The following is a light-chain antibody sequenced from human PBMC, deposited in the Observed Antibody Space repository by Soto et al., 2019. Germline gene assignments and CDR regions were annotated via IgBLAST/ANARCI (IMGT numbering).Light chain of an antibody. J-gene: IGKJ3*01. CDR2: EAS. V-gene: IGKV3-11*01. Sequence: EIVLTQSPATLSLSPGERATLSCRASQSVSTYLAWYQQKPGHAPRLLIYEASNRATGIPAKFSGSWSGTDFPLNISRLESEDFAIYYCQQRNIWPPLFTFGPGTKVDVK. CDR3: QQRNIWPPLFT. CDR1: QSVSTY.